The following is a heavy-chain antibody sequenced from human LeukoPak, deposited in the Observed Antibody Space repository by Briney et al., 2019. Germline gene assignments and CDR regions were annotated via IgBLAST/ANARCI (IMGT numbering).Heavy chain of an antibody. Sequence: KSGGSLRLPCAASEFAFSSYYMNWFRQAPGKGLEWVASITSGSKYIFYADSVRGRFTISRDNAENSLFLHMKSLRADDTAVYYCARDEETVAGLNGFDLWGQGTLVTVSS. CDR2: ITSGSKYI. D-gene: IGHD6-19*01. CDR3: ARDEETVAGLNGFDL. J-gene: IGHJ4*02. V-gene: IGHV3-21*01. CDR1: EFAFSSYY.